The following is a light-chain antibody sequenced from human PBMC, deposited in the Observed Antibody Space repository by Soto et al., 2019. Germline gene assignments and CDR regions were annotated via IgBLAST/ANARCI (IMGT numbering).Light chain of an antibody. J-gene: IGKJ1*01. V-gene: IGKV1-5*01. CDR1: QRISGW. CDR3: QHSDSYPWA. CDR2: DAS. Sequence: DIQMTQSPSSLSASVGDSVTITCRASQRISGWLAWYQQKPGEAPKVRIYDASSLESGVPSRFSGHGSGTEFTLTIRCPHPDEFATYYCQHSDSYPWAFGQGTKVELK.